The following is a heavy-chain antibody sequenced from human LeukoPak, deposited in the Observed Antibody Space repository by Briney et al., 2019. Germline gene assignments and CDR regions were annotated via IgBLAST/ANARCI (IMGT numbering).Heavy chain of an antibody. CDR3: ARDSIAARRNWFDP. CDR1: GGSFSGYY. J-gene: IGHJ5*02. CDR2: INHSGST. V-gene: IGHV4-34*01. D-gene: IGHD6-6*01. Sequence: SETLSLTCAVYGGSFSGYYWSWIRQPPGKGLEWIGEINHSGSTNYNPSLKSRVTISVDTSKNQFSLKLSSVTAADTAVYYCARDSIAARRNWFDPWGQGTLVTVSS.